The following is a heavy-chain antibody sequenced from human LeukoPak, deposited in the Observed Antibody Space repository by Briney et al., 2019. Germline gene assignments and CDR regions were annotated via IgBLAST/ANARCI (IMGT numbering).Heavy chain of an antibody. CDR2: INHSGST. D-gene: IGHD3-10*01. CDR1: GGSFSGYY. V-gene: IGHV4-34*01. Sequence: SKTLSLTCAVYGGSFSGYYWSWIRQPPGKGLEWIGEINHSGSTNYNPSLKSRVTISVDTSKNQFSLKLSSVTAADTAVYYCATRSITSSYWGQGTLVTVSS. CDR3: ATRSITSSY. J-gene: IGHJ4*02.